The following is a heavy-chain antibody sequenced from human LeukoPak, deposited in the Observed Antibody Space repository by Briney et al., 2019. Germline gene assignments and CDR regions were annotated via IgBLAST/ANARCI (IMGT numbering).Heavy chain of an antibody. CDR1: GYTFSSYS. Sequence: GASVKVSCKASGYTFSSYSISWVRQAPGQGLKWMGWISGYNGNTHYAHNLQGRVTMTTDTSTSTAYMELRSLRSDDTAVYYCARDEARYSSGYYPNWFDPWGQGTLVTVSS. J-gene: IGHJ5*02. D-gene: IGHD3-22*01. CDR3: ARDEARYSSGYYPNWFDP. CDR2: ISGYNGNT. V-gene: IGHV1-18*01.